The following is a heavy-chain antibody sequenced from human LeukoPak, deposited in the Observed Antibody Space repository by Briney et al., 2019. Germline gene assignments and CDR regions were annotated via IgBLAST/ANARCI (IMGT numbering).Heavy chain of an antibody. D-gene: IGHD3-10*01. CDR3: ARVWFGEFDY. Sequence: SETLSLTCSVSGGSISSSSNYWGWIRQPPGKGLEWIGNIYNRGSTYYNPSLKSRVTISVDTSKNQFSLKLSSVTAADTAVYYCARVWFGEFDYWGQGTLVTVSS. V-gene: IGHV4-39*07. J-gene: IGHJ4*02. CDR2: IYNRGST. CDR1: GGSISSSSNY.